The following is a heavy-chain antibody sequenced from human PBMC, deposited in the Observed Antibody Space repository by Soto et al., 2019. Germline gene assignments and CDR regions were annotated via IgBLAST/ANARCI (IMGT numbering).Heavy chain of an antibody. V-gene: IGHV4-61*01. D-gene: IGHD4-17*01. CDR3: ARVEDYGDYFDY. CDR2: IYYSGTT. CDR1: GGSVRRGSYY. Sequence: SETLSLTCTVSGGSVRRGSYYWSWIRQPPGKGLEWIGYIYYSGTTNYNPSLKSRVTISVDTSKNQFSLKLSSVTAADTAVYYCARVEDYGDYFDYWGQGTLVTVSS. J-gene: IGHJ4*02.